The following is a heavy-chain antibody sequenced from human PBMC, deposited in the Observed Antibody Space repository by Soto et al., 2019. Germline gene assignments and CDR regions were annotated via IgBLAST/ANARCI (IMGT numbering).Heavy chain of an antibody. CDR1: GYTFTSYA. J-gene: IGHJ6*02. CDR3: VPLQPSTIVGRPGVDV. V-gene: IGHV1-3*01. Sequence: GASVKVSCKASGYTFTSYAMHWVRQAPGQRLEWMGWINAGNGNTKYSQKFQGRVTITRDTSASTAYMELSSLRSEDTAVYYCVPLQPSTIVGRPGVDVWGQGTTVTVSS. D-gene: IGHD6-6*01. CDR2: INAGNGNT.